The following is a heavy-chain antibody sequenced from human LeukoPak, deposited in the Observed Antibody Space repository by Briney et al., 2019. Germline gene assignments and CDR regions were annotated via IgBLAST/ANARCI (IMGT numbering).Heavy chain of an antibody. CDR3: ASDYGSVGVGWFDP. D-gene: IGHD3-10*01. CDR2: IYYSGST. CDR1: GGSISSGDYY. Sequence: PSQTLSLTCTVSGGSISSGDYYWSWIRQPPGKGLEWIVYIYYSGSTYYNPSLKSRVTISVDTSKNQFSLKLSSVTAADTAVYYCASDYGSVGVGWFDPWGQGTLVTVSS. J-gene: IGHJ5*02. V-gene: IGHV4-30-4*08.